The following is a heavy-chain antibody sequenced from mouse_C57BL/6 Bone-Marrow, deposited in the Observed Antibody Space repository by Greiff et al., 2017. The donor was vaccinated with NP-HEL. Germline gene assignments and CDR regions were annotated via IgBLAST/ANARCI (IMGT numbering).Heavy chain of an antibody. CDR2: SRNKANDYTT. CDR3: ARDGGPYGSWFAY. J-gene: IGHJ3*01. Sequence: EVNVVESGGGLVQSGRSLRLSCATSGFTFSDFYMEWVRQAPGKGLEWIAASRNKANDYTTEYSASVKGRFIVSRDTSQSILYLQMNALRAEDTAIYYCARDGGPYGSWFAYWGQGTLVTVSA. CDR1: GFTFSDFY. V-gene: IGHV7-1*01. D-gene: IGHD2-2*01.